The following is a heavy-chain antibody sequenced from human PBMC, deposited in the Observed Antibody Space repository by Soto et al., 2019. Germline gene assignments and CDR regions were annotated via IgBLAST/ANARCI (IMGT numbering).Heavy chain of an antibody. Sequence: PGGSQRLSCTASGGNFSSYAMSWVRQAPGKGLEWVSAISGSGGSTYYADSVKGRFTISRDNSKNTLYLQMNSLRAEDTAVYYCAKGSIAAAGEFDYWGQGTLVTVSS. V-gene: IGHV3-23*01. CDR1: GGNFSSYA. J-gene: IGHJ4*02. CDR2: ISGSGGST. CDR3: AKGSIAAAGEFDY. D-gene: IGHD6-13*01.